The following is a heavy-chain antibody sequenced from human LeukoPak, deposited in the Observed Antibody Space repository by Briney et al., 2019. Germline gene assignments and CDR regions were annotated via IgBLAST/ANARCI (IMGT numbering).Heavy chain of an antibody. J-gene: IGHJ6*02. CDR1: GFTFSDYY. V-gene: IGHV3-11*01. D-gene: IGHD3-10*01. CDR3: ARAYGSGSAKEWWGYYYYYGMDV. Sequence: GGSLRLSCAASGFTFSDYYMSWIRQAPGKGLEWVSYISSSGSTIYYADSVKGRFTISRDNAKNSLYLQMNSLRAEDTAVYYCARAYGSGSAKEWWGYYYYYGMDVWGQGTTVTVSS. CDR2: ISSSGSTI.